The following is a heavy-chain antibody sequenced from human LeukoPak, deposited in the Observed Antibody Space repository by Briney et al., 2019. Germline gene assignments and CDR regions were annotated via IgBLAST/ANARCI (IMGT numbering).Heavy chain of an antibody. Sequence: GGSLRLSCAASGFTFSSYGMHWVRQAPGKGLEWVAVIWYDGSNKYFADSVKGRFTISRDNSKNTLYLQMNSLRAEDTAVYYCAKTLHYNWNDLDYWGQGTLVTDSS. J-gene: IGHJ4*02. D-gene: IGHD1-20*01. CDR1: GFTFSSYG. CDR3: AKTLHYNWNDLDY. V-gene: IGHV3-33*06. CDR2: IWYDGSNK.